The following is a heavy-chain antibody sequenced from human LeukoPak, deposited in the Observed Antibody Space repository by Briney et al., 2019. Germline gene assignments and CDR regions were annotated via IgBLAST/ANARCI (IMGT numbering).Heavy chain of an antibody. Sequence: GGSLKLSCAASGFSFNYYSMNWVRQAQGKGLEWVASISSSSTYIYYAGSARGRFTISRDNATKSLYMQMNSLRAEETAAYYCARNGVSYCTSTSCYVIDYWGQGALVAVSS. CDR3: ARNGVSYCTSTSCYVIDY. D-gene: IGHD2-2*01. CDR1: GFSFNYYS. V-gene: IGHV3-21*01. J-gene: IGHJ4*02. CDR2: ISSSSTYI.